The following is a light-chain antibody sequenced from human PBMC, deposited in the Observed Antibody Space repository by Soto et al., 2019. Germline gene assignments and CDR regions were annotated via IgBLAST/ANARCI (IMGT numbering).Light chain of an antibody. V-gene: IGKV1-5*03. CDR3: QQYNSYSWT. Sequence: DIQMTQSPSTLSASVGDRVTSTCRASQRISSWLAWYQQKPGKAPKLLIYKAASLESGVPSRFSGSGSGTEFTLTISNLHPDDFATYSCQQYNSYSWTFGQGTKVEIK. CDR1: QRISSW. CDR2: KAA. J-gene: IGKJ1*01.